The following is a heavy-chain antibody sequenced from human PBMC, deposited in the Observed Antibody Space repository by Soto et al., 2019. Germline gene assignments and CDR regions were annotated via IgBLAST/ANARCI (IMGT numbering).Heavy chain of an antibody. D-gene: IGHD5-18*01. J-gene: IGHJ4*02. CDR3: ASSERGGYSFVKNGYYFDY. CDR2: INHSGST. CDR1: GGSFSGYY. V-gene: IGHV4-34*01. Sequence: PSETLPLTCAVYGGSFSGYYWSWIRQPPGKGLEWIGEINHSGSTNYNPSLKSRVTISVDTSKNQFSLKLSSVTAADTAVYYCASSERGGYSFVKNGYYFDYWGQGTLVTVSS.